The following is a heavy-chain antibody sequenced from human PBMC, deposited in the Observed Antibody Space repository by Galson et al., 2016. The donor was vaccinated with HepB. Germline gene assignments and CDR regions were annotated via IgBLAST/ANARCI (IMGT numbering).Heavy chain of an antibody. D-gene: IGHD6-19*01. CDR3: ATDLHSGWIDF. CDR1: GFTFSGYA. CDR2: ISYDGSKK. Sequence: SLRLSCAASGFTFSGYAMHWVRQAPGKGLEWLAVISYDGSKKYDADSVKGRFTISRDNSKNTLYLEMNSLRGEDTAVYYCATDLHSGWIDFWGQGALVTVSS. J-gene: IGHJ4*02. V-gene: IGHV3-30*04.